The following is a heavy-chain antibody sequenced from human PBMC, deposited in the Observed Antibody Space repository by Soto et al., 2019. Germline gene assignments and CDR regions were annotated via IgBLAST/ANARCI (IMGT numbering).Heavy chain of an antibody. CDR3: ARAGRHCRGGSGYSGDYGMDV. D-gene: IGHD2-15*01. CDR1: GYTFTSYD. V-gene: IGHV1-8*01. CDR2: MNPNSGNT. Sequence: QVQLVQSGAEVKKPGASVKVSCKTSGYTFTSYDINWVRQATGQGLEWMGWMNPNSGNTGYAQKFQGRGTMNRNTAISTAYMELSALRAEDTAVYYGARAGRHCRGGSGYSGDYGMDVWGQGTTITVSS. J-gene: IGHJ6*02.